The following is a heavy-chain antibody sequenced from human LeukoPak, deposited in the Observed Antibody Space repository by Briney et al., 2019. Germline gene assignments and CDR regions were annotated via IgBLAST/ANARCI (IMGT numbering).Heavy chain of an antibody. Sequence: GRSLRLSCAASGFTFSSYGMHWVRQAPGKGLEWVTFIRYDGSNKYYADSVKGRFTISRDNSKNTLYLQMNSLRAEDTAVYYCAKDQRMGITGTFDYWGQGTLVTVSS. CDR3: AKDQRMGITGTFDY. CDR2: IRYDGSNK. D-gene: IGHD1-7*01. V-gene: IGHV3-30*02. J-gene: IGHJ4*02. CDR1: GFTFSSYG.